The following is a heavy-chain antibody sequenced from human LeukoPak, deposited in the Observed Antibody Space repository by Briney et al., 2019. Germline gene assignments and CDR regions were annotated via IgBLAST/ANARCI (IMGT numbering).Heavy chain of an antibody. CDR2: YHNGNS. CDR1: GVSIRSDTCY. V-gene: IGHV4-39*01. D-gene: IGHD6-25*01. CDR3: ARLWDSTGLYFYYYMDV. J-gene: IGHJ6*03. Sequence: SETLSLTCIVSGVSIRSDTCYWGWIRQPPGKGLEWIGNYHNGNSYYNPSLKSRVTISEDTSGNQFSLRVTSVTAADTAVYYCARLWDSTGLYFYYYMDVWGEGTTVTVSS.